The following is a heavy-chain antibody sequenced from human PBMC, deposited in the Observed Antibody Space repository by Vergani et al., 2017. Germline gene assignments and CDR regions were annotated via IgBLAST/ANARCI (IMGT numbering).Heavy chain of an antibody. Sequence: VQLVESGGGVVQPGGSLRLSCAASGFTFSSYSINWVRQAPGKGLEWVSSISSSSSYIYYADSVKGRFTISRDNAKNSLYLQMNSLRAEDTAVYYCAKEGVGARNFDYWGQGTLVTVSS. CDR3: AKEGVGARNFDY. V-gene: IGHV3-21*01. CDR2: ISSSSSYI. CDR1: GFTFSSYS. D-gene: IGHD1-26*01. J-gene: IGHJ4*02.